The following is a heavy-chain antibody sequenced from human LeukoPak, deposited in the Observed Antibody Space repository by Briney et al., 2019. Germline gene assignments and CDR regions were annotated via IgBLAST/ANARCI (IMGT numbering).Heavy chain of an antibody. Sequence: PGGSLRLSCAASGFTVSSNYMSWVRQAPGKGLEWVSVIYSGGSTYYADSVKGRFTISRDNSKNTLYLQMNSLRAEDTAVYYCATTPGSWFGNWFDPWGQGTLVTVYS. CDR2: IYSGGST. J-gene: IGHJ5*02. D-gene: IGHD3-10*01. CDR3: ATTPGSWFGNWFDP. CDR1: GFTVSSNY. V-gene: IGHV3-66*02.